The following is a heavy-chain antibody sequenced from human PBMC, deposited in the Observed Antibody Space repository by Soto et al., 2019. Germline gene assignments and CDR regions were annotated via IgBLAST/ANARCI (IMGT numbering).Heavy chain of an antibody. CDR1: GFTLTNYA. Sequence: QVQLVESGGGVVPPGRSLRLSCAASGFTLTNYAMHWVRQPPGKGLEWLGVIPDDGDNKYYADSVKGRLTISRDTSNSALCLQMNSLRPEDTAVYYRARDRDSSSTLFDYWGQGTLVTVSS. D-gene: IGHD6-6*01. V-gene: IGHV3-30-3*01. CDR2: IPDDGDNK. J-gene: IGHJ4*02. CDR3: ARDRDSSSTLFDY.